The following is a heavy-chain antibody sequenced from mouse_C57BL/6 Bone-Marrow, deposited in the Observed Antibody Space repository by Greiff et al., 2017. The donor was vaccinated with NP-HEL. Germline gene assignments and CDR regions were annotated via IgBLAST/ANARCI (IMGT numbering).Heavy chain of an antibody. CDR1: GYTFTSYW. Sequence: QVQLQQPRAELVKPGASVKMSCKASGYTFTSYWITWVKQRPGQGLEWIGDIYPGSGSTNYNEKFKSKATLTVDTSSSTAYMQLSSLTSEDSAVYYCARGRGILLGAMDYWGQGTSVTVSS. CDR3: ARGRGILLGAMDY. J-gene: IGHJ4*01. V-gene: IGHV1-55*01. D-gene: IGHD1-1*01. CDR2: IYPGSGST.